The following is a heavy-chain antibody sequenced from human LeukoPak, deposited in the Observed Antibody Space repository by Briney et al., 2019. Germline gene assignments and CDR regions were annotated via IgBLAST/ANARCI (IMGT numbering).Heavy chain of an antibody. CDR3: ARGASSSSGGYYYYYMDV. CDR1: GGSISSYY. D-gene: IGHD6-6*01. J-gene: IGHJ6*03. V-gene: IGHV4-59*01. CDR2: IYYSGST. Sequence: SETLSLTCTVSGGSISSYYWSWIRQPPGKGLEWIGYIYYSGSTNYNPSLKSRVTISVDTSRNQFSLKLSSVTAADTAVYYCARGASSSSGGYYYYYMDVWGKGTTVTVSS.